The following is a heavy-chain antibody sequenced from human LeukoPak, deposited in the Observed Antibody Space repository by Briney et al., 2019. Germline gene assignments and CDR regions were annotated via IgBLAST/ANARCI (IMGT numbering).Heavy chain of an antibody. V-gene: IGHV3-21*04. CDR3: AKAGYGRDWRTGVDY. Sequence: AGSLRLYCAASGFTFSSYSMNWVRPAPGKGLEWVSTISSSSSYIYYADSVKGRFTISRDNAKNSLYLQKNSLRDEDTAVYYCAKAGYGRDWRTGVDYWGQETLVTVSS. CDR2: ISSSSSYI. CDR1: GFTFSSYS. D-gene: IGHD5-12*01. J-gene: IGHJ4*02.